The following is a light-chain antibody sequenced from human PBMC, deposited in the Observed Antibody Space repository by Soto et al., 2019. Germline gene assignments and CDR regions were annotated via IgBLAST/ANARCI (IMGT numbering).Light chain of an antibody. CDR1: RHISSY. J-gene: IGKJ1*01. CDR3: QQSYSTLWT. Sequence: DIQMTQSPSSLSASVGDRVTISCRASRHISSYFNWHQQKPGNAPNVLIYAVSSLESGVPSRFSGSGTGTDFTLTIISLQPEDVSTYYCQQSYSTLWTFGQGTKV. V-gene: IGKV1-39*01. CDR2: AVS.